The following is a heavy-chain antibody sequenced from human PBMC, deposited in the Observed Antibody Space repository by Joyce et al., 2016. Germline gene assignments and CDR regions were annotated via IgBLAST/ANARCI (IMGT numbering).Heavy chain of an antibody. D-gene: IGHD2-8*01. CDR3: ARSSYTNGIFDY. J-gene: IGHJ4*02. Sequence: EVQLVESGGGLVKPGGSLRLSCAASGCTFSSYSMSWVRQAPGKGLECVSYLSSSSSYIKYTDSVKGRFTISRDNAKNSLYLQMNSLRVEDTAVYYCARSSYTNGIFDYWGQGTLVTVSS. CDR2: LSSSSSYI. CDR1: GCTFSSYS. V-gene: IGHV3-21*01.